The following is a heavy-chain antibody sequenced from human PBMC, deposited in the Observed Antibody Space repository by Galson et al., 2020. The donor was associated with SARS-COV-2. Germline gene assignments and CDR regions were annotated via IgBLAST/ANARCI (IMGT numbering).Heavy chain of an antibody. CDR1: GFTFNTYD. V-gene: IGHV3-48*03. D-gene: IGHD3-3*01. CDR3: ARVDLWSGSGGDAFDI. Sequence: GGSLRLSCVASGFTFNTYDMNWVRQAPGKVLEWMSFIGPSGSTRYYAGSVMGRFTISRDNAKNSLYLQMNNLRAEDTAVYYCARVDLWSGSGGDAFDIWGQGTMVTVSS. CDR2: IGPSGSTR. J-gene: IGHJ3*02.